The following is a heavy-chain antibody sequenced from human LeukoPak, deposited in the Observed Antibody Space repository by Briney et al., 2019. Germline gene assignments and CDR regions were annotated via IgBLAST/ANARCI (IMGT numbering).Heavy chain of an antibody. V-gene: IGHV4-59*01. CDR1: GGSISSYY. D-gene: IGHD5-24*01. CDR3: ARGELTRDRRDGYSLIDY. CDR2: IYYSGST. Sequence: PSETLSLTCAVSGGSISSYYWSWIRQPPGKGLEWIGYIYYSGSTNYNPSLKSRVTISVDTSKNQFSLKLSSVTAADTAVYYCARGELTRDRRDGYSLIDYWGQGTLVTVSS. J-gene: IGHJ4*02.